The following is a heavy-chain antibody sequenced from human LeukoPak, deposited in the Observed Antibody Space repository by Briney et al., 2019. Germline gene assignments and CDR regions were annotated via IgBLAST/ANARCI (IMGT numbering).Heavy chain of an antibody. CDR2: ISGSGGST. CDR1: RFPQSSYD. D-gene: IGHD6-19*01. CDR3: AKDFATGYSSDWYVYLRRAGKAGDS. Sequence: QPGGSLTLPCAASRFPQSSYDTSWVRQAPGKGLEWVSAISGSGGSTSYADSVKGRFTISRDNSKNTLYFQMNSLRAEDTAVYYGAKDFATGYSSDWYVYLRRAGKAGDS. V-gene: IGHV3-23*01. J-gene: IGHJ5*01.